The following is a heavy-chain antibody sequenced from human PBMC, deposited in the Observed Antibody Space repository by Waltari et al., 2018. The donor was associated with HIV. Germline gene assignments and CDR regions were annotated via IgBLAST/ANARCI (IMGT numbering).Heavy chain of an antibody. CDR1: SYTFTGYY. V-gene: IGHV1-2*02. CDR3: ARDICNGSSCYSYYFDC. Sequence: VPLVQSGAAVKTPGASVKITCKSSSYTFTGYYMHRVRQAPGQGLEWMRWTSPDKGGTKYAQKFQGRVTVTRDTSISTAYMVLIRLRSDDTAVYYSARDICNGSSCYSYYFDCWGQGTLVNVSS. J-gene: IGHJ4*02. D-gene: IGHD2-15*01. CDR2: TSPDKGGT.